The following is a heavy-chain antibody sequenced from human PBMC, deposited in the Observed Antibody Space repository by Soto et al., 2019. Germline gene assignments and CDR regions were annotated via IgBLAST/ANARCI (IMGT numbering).Heavy chain of an antibody. CDR1: GFTFSSYG. CDR2: IWYDGSNK. D-gene: IGHD2-15*01. CDR3: ARDTYGGSSCIDY. J-gene: IGHJ4*02. Sequence: GGSLRLSCAASGFTFSSYGMHWVRQAPGKGLEWVAVIWYDGSNKYYADSVKGRFTISRDNSKNTLYLQMNSLRAEDTAVYYCARDTYGGSSCIDYWGQGTLVTVSS. V-gene: IGHV3-33*01.